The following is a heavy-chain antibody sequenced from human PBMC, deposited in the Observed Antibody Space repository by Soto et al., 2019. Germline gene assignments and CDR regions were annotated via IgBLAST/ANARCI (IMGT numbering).Heavy chain of an antibody. CDR2: ISPSGSP. D-gene: IGHD2-8*01. Sequence: QVQLRESGSRLLRPSQTLSLSCSVSGGSVGAGGYSWSWIRQPPGKGLEWIGFISPSGSPDYNPSLKSRVTISVDRSKNQISLELSSVTAADTAIYFCTRGVLAWGPGILVTVSS. V-gene: IGHV4-30-2*01. CDR1: GGSVGAGGYS. CDR3: TRGVLA. J-gene: IGHJ5*02.